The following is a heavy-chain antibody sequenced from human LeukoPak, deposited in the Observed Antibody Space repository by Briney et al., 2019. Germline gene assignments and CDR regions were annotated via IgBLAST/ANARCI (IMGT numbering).Heavy chain of an antibody. CDR2: ISGSGGST. CDR3: AKDPSGPSLSGYFGY. CDR1: GFTFSSYA. Sequence: PGGSLRLSCAASGFTFSSYAMSWVRQAPGKGLEWVSAISGSGGSTYYADSVKGWFTISRDNSKNTLYLQMNSLRAEDTAVYYCAKDPSGPSLSGYFGYWGQGTLVTVSS. J-gene: IGHJ4*02. V-gene: IGHV3-23*01. D-gene: IGHD3-22*01.